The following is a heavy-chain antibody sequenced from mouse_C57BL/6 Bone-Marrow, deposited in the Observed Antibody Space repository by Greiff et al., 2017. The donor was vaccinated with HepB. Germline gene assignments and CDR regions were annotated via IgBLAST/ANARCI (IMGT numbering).Heavy chain of an antibody. CDR3: ARYSPFAY. D-gene: IGHD2-12*01. V-gene: IGHV5-6*01. J-gene: IGHJ3*01. CDR2: ISSGGSYT. CDR1: GFTFSSYG. Sequence: EVQLVESGGDLVKPGGSLKLSCAASGFTFSSYGMSWVRQTPDKRLEWVATISSGGSYTYYPDSVKGRFTISRDNAKNTLYLQMSSLKSEDTAMYYCARYSPFAYWGQGTLVTVSA.